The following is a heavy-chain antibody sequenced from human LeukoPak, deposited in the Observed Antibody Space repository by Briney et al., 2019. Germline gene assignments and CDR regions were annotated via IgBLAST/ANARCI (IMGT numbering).Heavy chain of an antibody. CDR3: ARQTRYCSSTSCYLWFDP. Sequence: GGSLRLSCAASGFTVSSNYMSWVRQAPGKGLEWVSVIYSGGSTYYADSVKGRITISRDNAKNSLYLQMNSLRAEDTAVYYCARQTRYCSSTSCYLWFDPWGQGTLVTVSS. CDR1: GFTVSSNY. D-gene: IGHD2-2*01. CDR2: IYSGGST. J-gene: IGHJ5*02. V-gene: IGHV3-53*01.